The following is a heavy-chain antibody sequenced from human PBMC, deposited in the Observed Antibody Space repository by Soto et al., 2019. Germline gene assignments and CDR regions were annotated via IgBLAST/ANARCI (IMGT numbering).Heavy chain of an antibody. CDR1: GGSISSSSYY. CDR2: IYYSGST. D-gene: IGHD3-10*01. V-gene: IGHV4-39*01. J-gene: IGHJ4*02. Sequence: ETLSLTCTVSGGSISSSSYYWGWIRQPPGKGLEWIGSIYYSGSTYYNPSLKSRVTISVDTSKNQFSLKLSSVTAADTAVYYCARKRISLLWFGEATEGYFDYWGQGTLVTVS. CDR3: ARKRISLLWFGEATEGYFDY.